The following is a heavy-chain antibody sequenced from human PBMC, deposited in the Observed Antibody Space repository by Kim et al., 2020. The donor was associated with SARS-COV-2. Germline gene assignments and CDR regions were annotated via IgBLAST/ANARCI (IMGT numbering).Heavy chain of an antibody. Sequence: GGSLRLSCVASGFTFSNYAMHWVRQAPEKGLEYVSGISSDGGTTFYANSVKGRFTVSRDNPKNTLYLQMGSLRAEDMAVYYCARKYGCYDYWGQGTLVTVSS. V-gene: IGHV3-64*01. CDR1: GFTFSNYA. J-gene: IGHJ4*02. D-gene: IGHD3-10*01. CDR3: ARKYGCYDY. CDR2: ISSDGGTT.